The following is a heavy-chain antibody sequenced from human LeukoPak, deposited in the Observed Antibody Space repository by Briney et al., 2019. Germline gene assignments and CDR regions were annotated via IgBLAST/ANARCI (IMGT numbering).Heavy chain of an antibody. D-gene: IGHD1-14*01. Sequence: GGSLRLSCAASGFTFSDHYMDWVRQAPAKGLEWVGRITNKASSYTTEYAASVKGRFTISRDDSKNSLYLQMNSLKTEDTAVYYCTRGPPDYWGQGTLVTVSS. V-gene: IGHV3-72*01. J-gene: IGHJ4*02. CDR2: ITNKASSYTT. CDR3: TRGPPDY. CDR1: GFTFSDHY.